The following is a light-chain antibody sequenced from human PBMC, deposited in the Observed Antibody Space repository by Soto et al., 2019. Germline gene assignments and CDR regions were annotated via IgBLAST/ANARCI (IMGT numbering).Light chain of an antibody. Sequence: EIVMTQSPATLPVSPWERATLSCRASQSVSSNLASYQQKPGQAPRLLIYDTSTRATGIPARFSGSGSGTEFTLTISSLQSEDFAVYXXXXXXXXXXIXFGQGTRLEIK. CDR1: QSVSSN. CDR3: XXXXXXXXIX. CDR2: DTS. V-gene: IGKV3-15*01. J-gene: IGKJ5*01.